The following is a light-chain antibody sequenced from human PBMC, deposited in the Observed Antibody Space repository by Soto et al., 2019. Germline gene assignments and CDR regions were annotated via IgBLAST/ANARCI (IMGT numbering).Light chain of an antibody. CDR1: QSVSSY. J-gene: IGKJ4*01. CDR2: DAS. V-gene: IGKV3-11*01. Sequence: EIVLTQSPATLSLSPGERATLSCRASQSVSSYLAWYQQKPGQAPRLLIYDASSRATGIPARFSGSGSGTDFTLTISSLEPEDFAVYHCQQRSDWPSTFGGGTTVQIK. CDR3: QQRSDWPST.